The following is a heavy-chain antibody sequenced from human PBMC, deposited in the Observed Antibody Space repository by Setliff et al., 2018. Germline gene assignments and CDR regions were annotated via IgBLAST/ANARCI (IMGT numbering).Heavy chain of an antibody. CDR3: VRGPGPSVVVAMPFDY. V-gene: IGHV1-18*01. D-gene: IGHD5-12*01. J-gene: IGHJ4*02. CDR2: ISPYNEKA. CDR1: GYNFITFG. Sequence: GASVKVSCKTSGYNFITFGISWVRQAPGQGLEWMGWISPYNEKANYAERFQGRVTMTTDTSTTTVYMEVASLRSDDTAVYYCVRGPGPSVVVAMPFDYWGQGTLVTVSS.